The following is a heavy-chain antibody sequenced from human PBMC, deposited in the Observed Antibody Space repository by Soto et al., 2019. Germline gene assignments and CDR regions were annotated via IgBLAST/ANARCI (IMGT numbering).Heavy chain of an antibody. D-gene: IGHD2-2*01. Sequence: SETLSLTCTVSGGSISSSSYYWGWIRQPPGKGLEWIGSIYHSGSTYYNPSLKSRVTISVDTSKNQFSLKLSSVTAADTAVYYCARSRRDIVVVPAAMKRRNYYYYMDVWGKGTTVTVSS. CDR3: ARSRRDIVVVPAAMKRRNYYYYMDV. J-gene: IGHJ6*03. CDR2: IYHSGST. V-gene: IGHV4-39*07. CDR1: GGSISSSSYY.